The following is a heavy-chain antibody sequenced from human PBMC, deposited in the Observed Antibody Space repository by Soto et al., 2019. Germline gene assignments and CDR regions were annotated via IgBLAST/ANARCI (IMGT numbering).Heavy chain of an antibody. CDR2: IDYSGRT. D-gene: IGHD5-12*01. V-gene: IGHV4-38-2*02. CDR1: GYLISSGYY. Sequence: SETLSLTCSVSGYLISSGYYWGWVRQTPGKGLEWLGSIDYSGRTYKNPSLKSRVSASVDLSKNQFSLNLRSVTAADTAVYYCARDQDGSGYDRSEMNSYWGQGTLVTVSS. CDR3: ARDQDGSGYDRSEMNSY. J-gene: IGHJ4*02.